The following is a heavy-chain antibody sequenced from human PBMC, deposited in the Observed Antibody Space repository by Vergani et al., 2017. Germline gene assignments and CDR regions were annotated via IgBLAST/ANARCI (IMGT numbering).Heavy chain of an antibody. J-gene: IGHJ4*02. V-gene: IGHV4-59*01. CDR2: IYYSGST. D-gene: IGHD3-22*01. CDR1: GGSISSYY. CDR3: ARANYYDSSGYYSRVYYFDY. Sequence: QVQLQESGPGLVKPSETLSLTCTVSGGSISSYYWSWIRQPPGKGLEWIGYIYYSGSTNYNPSLKSRVTISVDTSKNQFSLKLSSVTAADTAVYYCARANYYDSSGYYSRVYYFDYWGQGTLVTVSS.